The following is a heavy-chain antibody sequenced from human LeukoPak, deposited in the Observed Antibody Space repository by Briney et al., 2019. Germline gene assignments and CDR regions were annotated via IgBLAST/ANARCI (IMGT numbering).Heavy chain of an antibody. CDR3: AKAGCSSTSCQVDV. CDR2: ISWNSGSI. CDR1: GFTFDDYA. J-gene: IGHJ6*02. D-gene: IGHD2-2*01. V-gene: IGHV3-9*01. Sequence: GRSLRLSCAASGFTFDDYAMHWVRQAPGMGLEWVSGISWNSGSIGYADSVKGRFTISRDNAKNSLYLQMNSLRAEDTALYYCAKAGCSSTSCQVDVWGQGTTVTVSS.